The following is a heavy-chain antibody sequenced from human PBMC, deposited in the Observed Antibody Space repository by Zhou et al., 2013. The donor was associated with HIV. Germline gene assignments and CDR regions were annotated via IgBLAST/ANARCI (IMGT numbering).Heavy chain of an antibody. CDR3: ARAGPSKYNYPNDY. V-gene: IGHV1-18*01. Sequence: QVQLVQSGAEVKKVGASVRVSCKASGYTFTSYGISWVRQAPGQGLEWMGWISGYNGNTNYAQKFQGRVTMTTDTSTSTAYMELRSLRSDDTAVYYCARAGPSKYNYPNDYWGQGTLVTVSS. CDR2: ISGYNGNT. D-gene: IGHD5-18*01. J-gene: IGHJ4*02. CDR1: GYTFTSYG.